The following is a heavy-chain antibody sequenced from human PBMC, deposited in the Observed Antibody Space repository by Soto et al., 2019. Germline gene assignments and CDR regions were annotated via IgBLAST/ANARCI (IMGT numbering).Heavy chain of an antibody. CDR1: GVNFSSYA. V-gene: IGHV3-23*01. CDR3: APSHSGWYDY. D-gene: IGHD6-19*01. Sequence: QPGGSLRQSWGASGVNFSSYAMSWVRQAPGKGLEWVSSISGSGRTTYYAASVKGRFTISRDNSKNTLYLQMNSLRAEDTAVYYCAPSHSGWYDYWGQGTLVTVSS. J-gene: IGHJ4*02. CDR2: ISGSGRTT.